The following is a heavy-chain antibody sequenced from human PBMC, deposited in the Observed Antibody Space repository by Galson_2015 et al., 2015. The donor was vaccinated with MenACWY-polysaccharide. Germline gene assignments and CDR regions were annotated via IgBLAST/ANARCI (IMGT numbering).Heavy chain of an antibody. D-gene: IGHD3-3*01. CDR1: GLRFSGYG. Sequence: SLRLSCAASGLRFSGYGMHWVRQAPGKGLEWVAVIQYDGSKIVYADSVKGRFTVSRDNSMNTLYLEMNSLRAEDTAVYYCAREGNKIVFLVFEHRGQGTMVFVSS. CDR3: AREGNKIVFLVFEH. V-gene: IGHV3-33*05. J-gene: IGHJ3*01. CDR2: IQYDGSKI.